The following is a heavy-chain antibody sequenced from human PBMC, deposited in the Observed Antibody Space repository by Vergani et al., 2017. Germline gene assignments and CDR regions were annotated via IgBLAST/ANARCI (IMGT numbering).Heavy chain of an antibody. CDR1: GGTFSSYA. D-gene: IGHD3-22*01. CDR3: AGDRSTYYDSSGYYFPFDY. Sequence: QVQLLQSGAGVKKPGSSVKVSCRASGGTFSSYAISWVRQAPGQGLEWMGGINPIFGTANYAQKFQGRVTITADESTSTAYMELSSLRSEDTAVYYCAGDRSTYYDSSGYYFPFDYWGQGTLVTVSS. J-gene: IGHJ4*02. V-gene: IGHV1-69*01. CDR2: INPIFGTA.